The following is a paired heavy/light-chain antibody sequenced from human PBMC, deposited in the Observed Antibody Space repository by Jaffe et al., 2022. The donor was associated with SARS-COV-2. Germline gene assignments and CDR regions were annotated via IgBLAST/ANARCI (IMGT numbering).Heavy chain of an antibody. V-gene: IGHV3-21*01. Sequence: EVHLVESGGGLVKPGGSLRLSCAGSGFIFSSANMNWVRQAPGKGLEWVSSITSGSSYIEYADSVKGRFTVSRDNAQNSLYLQMNSLRAEDTAVYYCATSAYNISGYHAFDYWGQGTLVTVSS. CDR3: ATSAYNISGYHAFDY. CDR1: GFIFSSAN. J-gene: IGHJ4*02. D-gene: IGHD3-22*01. CDR2: ITSGSSYI.
Light chain of an antibody. CDR1: SLREYF. J-gene: IGLJ1*01. CDR2: GKN. Sequence: SSELTQDPAVSVALGQTVRITCQGDSLREYFASWYQQKPGQVPVVVMYGKNIRPSGIPDRFSGSTSGDTASLTITGAQAEDEADYYCCSRDSSGRPSYVFGTGTRVTV. CDR3: CSRDSSGRPSYV. V-gene: IGLV3-19*01.